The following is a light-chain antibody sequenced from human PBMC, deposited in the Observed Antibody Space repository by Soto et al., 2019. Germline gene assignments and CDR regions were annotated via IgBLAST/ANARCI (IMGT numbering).Light chain of an antibody. Sequence: QSALTQPPSVSGSPGQSVTISCTGTSNDVGAYNRVSWYRQPPGTAPKLIIYEVSNRPSGVPDRFSGSKSGNTASLTISGLQADDEAEYYCSSYISSSTYVLFGGGTKLTVL. CDR3: SSYISSSTYVL. J-gene: IGLJ2*01. CDR2: EVS. CDR1: SNDVGAYNR. V-gene: IGLV2-18*02.